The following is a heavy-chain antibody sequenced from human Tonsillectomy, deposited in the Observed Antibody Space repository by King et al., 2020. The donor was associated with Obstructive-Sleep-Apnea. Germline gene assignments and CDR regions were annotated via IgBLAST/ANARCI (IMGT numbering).Heavy chain of an antibody. D-gene: IGHD4-23*01. J-gene: IGHJ3*02. CDR3: ARVEAGGNFFDALDI. V-gene: IGHV3-21*01. CDR2: ISSRSSHI. CDR1: GFTFSSYS. Sequence: VQLVESGGGLVKPGGSLRLSCAASGFTFSSYSMNWVRRAPGKGLEWVSSISSRSSHIYYADSMKGRFTISRDNAKNSLYLQMNSLRVEDTAVYYCARVEAGGNFFDALDIWGQGTMVTVSS.